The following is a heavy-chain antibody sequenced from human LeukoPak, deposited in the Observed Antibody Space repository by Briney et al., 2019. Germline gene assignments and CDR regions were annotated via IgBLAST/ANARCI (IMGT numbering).Heavy chain of an antibody. CDR2: INSDGSST. J-gene: IGHJ6*02. CDR3: ARERVVVTAIEDCYYGMDV. CDR1: GFTFSSYW. V-gene: IGHV3-74*01. Sequence: GGSLRLSCAASGFTFSSYWMHWVRQAPGKGLVWVSRINSDGSSTSYADTVKGRFTISRDNAKNTLYLQMNSLRAEDTAVYYCARERVVVTAIEDCYYGMDVWGQGTTVTVSS. D-gene: IGHD2-21*02.